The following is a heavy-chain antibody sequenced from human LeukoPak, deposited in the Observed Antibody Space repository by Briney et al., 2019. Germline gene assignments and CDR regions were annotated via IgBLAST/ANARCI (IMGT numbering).Heavy chain of an antibody. CDR1: GGSISSSSYY. D-gene: IGHD4-17*01. CDR3: ARDLMHYGDYEVDY. J-gene: IGHJ4*02. V-gene: IGHV4-39*07. CDR2: IYYSGST. Sequence: PSETLSLTCTVSGGSISSSSYYWGWIRQPPGKGLEWIGSIYYSGSTYYNPSLKSRVTISVDTSKNQFSLKLSSVTAADTAVYYCARDLMHYGDYEVDYWGQGTLVTVSS.